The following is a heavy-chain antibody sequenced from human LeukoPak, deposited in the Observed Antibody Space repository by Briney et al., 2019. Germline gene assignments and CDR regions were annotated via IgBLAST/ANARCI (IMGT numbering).Heavy chain of an antibody. CDR1: GISTRSSNSY. Sequence: SETLSLTCTVSGISTRSSNSYWGWIRQPPGKGLEWIGSIYYTGNSYYNASLKIRVTISIYTSKNQISLRLTSVTAADTAMYYSARQTGSGLFTLPGGQGTLVTVSS. J-gene: IGHJ4*02. CDR3: ARQTGSGLFTLP. D-gene: IGHD3/OR15-3a*01. V-gene: IGHV4-39*01. CDR2: IYYTGNS.